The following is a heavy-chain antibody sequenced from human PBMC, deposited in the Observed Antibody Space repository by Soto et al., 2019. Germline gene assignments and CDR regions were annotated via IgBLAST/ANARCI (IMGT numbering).Heavy chain of an antibody. J-gene: IGHJ4*01. CDR3: ARDWEFGF. CDR2: INPSGDST. D-gene: IGHD3-10*01. CDR1: GYPFSSYY. Sequence: ASVKVSCKASGYPFSSYYMHWVRQAPLQGLEWMGVINPSGDSTTYAQKFQGRVTMTKATSTSTLYMELSGLRSEDTAVYYCARDWEFGFWGHGTLVTVSS. V-gene: IGHV1-46*01.